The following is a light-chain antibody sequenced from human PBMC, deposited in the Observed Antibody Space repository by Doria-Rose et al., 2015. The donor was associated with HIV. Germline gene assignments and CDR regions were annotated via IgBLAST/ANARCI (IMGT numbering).Light chain of an antibody. Sequence: TQSPVTLSLYPGERAAVSCRASQIVTSSLVWYQQRSGQPPRLLIYDASNRATGVPARFSGSGSGTDFTLTISSLEPEDSAVYYCQQRAIPLTFGGGTKVEIK. V-gene: IGKV3-11*01. CDR1: QIVTSS. CDR3: QQRAIPLT. CDR2: DAS. J-gene: IGKJ4*01.